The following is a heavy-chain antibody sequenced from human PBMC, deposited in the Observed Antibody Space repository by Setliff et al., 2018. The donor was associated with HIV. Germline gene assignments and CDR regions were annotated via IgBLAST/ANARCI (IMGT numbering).Heavy chain of an antibody. CDR1: GGSISSGGYY. CDR2: IYYSGGT. Sequence: SETLSLTCTVSGGSISSGGYYWSWIRQHPGKGLEWIGYIYYSGGTYYNPSLKSRVTISVDTSKNQFSLKLSSVTAADTAVYYCARHGYSSDLRISYCDSWGQGSLVTVSS. D-gene: IGHD5-18*01. CDR3: ARHGYSSDLRISYCDS. V-gene: IGHV4-31*03. J-gene: IGHJ4*02.